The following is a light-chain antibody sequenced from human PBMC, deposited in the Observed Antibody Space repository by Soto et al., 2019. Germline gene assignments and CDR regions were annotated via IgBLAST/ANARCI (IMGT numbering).Light chain of an antibody. Sequence: EIVLTHSPGTLSLSPGERATLSCRASQSIGNNYLAWYQQKPGQAPRLLIDGSSTRATGIPDRFSGSGSGTDFTLTISRLEPEDFAVYYCQQFRTSVTFGQGTKV. V-gene: IGKV3-20*01. J-gene: IGKJ1*01. CDR3: QQFRTSVT. CDR1: QSIGNNY. CDR2: GSS.